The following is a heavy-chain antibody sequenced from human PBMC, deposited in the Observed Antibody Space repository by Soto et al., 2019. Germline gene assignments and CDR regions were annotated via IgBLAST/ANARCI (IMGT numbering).Heavy chain of an antibody. CDR1: GDTFSRYW. CDR3: ARKDSSGYSNWFDP. D-gene: IGHD3-22*01. Sequence: LVESLKISCNTSGDTFSRYWIAWVRQTPGRGLEWMGIIYPADSDTRYSPSFQGQVTISADKPTSTAYLHWNSLKASDSATYYCARKDSSGYSNWFDPWGQGTLVTVSS. CDR2: IYPADSDT. V-gene: IGHV5-51*01. J-gene: IGHJ5*02.